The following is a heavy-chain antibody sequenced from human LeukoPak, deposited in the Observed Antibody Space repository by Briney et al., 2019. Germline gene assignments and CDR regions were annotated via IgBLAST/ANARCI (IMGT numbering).Heavy chain of an antibody. CDR1: GGSFIGYH. D-gene: IGHD4-23*01. CDR2: INHSGNT. J-gene: IGHJ4*02. CDR3: ARDPTTVVTVPYYFDD. V-gene: IGHV4-34*01. Sequence: TSETLSLTCAVSGGSFIGYHWNWIRQSPGKGLEWIGEINHSGNTNYNPSFKSRVTISADTSKNQFSLRLRSVTAADTAVYYCARDPTTVVTVPYYFDDWGQGTLVTVSS.